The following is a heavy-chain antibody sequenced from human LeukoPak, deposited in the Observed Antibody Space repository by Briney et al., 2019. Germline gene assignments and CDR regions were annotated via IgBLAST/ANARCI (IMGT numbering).Heavy chain of an antibody. D-gene: IGHD3-22*01. Sequence: SETLSLTCTVSGGSISSYYWTWIRQPPGKGLEWIGYISYSGSTNYNPSLKSRVTMSVDTSKNQFSLKLSSVTAADTAAYYCARDRYYYDSSGLLSGDVWGKGTTVTISS. CDR1: GGSISSYY. CDR3: ARDRYYYDSSGLLSGDV. CDR2: ISYSGST. J-gene: IGHJ6*04. V-gene: IGHV4-59*12.